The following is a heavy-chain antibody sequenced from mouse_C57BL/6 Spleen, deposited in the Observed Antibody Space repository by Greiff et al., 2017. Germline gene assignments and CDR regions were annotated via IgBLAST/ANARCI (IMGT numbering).Heavy chain of an antibody. CDR1: GYTFTDYY. CDR2: INPNNGGT. CDR3: ARGNYSNFDY. D-gene: IGHD2-5*01. J-gene: IGHJ2*01. Sequence: VQLQQSGPELVKPGASVKISCKASGYTFTDYYMNWVKQSHGKSLEWIGDINPNNGGTSYNQKFKGKATLTVDKSSSTAYMELRSLTSEDSAVYYCARGNYSNFDYWGQGTTLTVSS. V-gene: IGHV1-26*01.